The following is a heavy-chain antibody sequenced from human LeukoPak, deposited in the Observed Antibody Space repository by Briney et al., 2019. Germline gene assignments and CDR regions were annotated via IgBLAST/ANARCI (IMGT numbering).Heavy chain of an antibody. CDR2: IGGSGGAI. CDR1: GFTFSRYA. J-gene: IGHJ4*02. V-gene: IGHV3-23*01. D-gene: IGHD2-15*01. Sequence: GGSLRLSCGASGFTFSRYAMSWVRQAPGKGLQWVSEIGGSGGAIYYADSVKGRFTISRDNAKNSLYLQMNSLRAEDTALYYCARDGGDCSGDSCYVDYWGQGTLVTVSS. CDR3: ARDGGDCSGDSCYVDY.